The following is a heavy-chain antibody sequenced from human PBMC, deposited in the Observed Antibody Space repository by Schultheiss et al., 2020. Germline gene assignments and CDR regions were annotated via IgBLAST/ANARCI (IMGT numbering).Heavy chain of an antibody. CDR2: INPSGGST. Sequence: ASVKVSCKASEYTFSSYYMHWVRQAPGQGLEWMGLINPSGGSTTYAQKFQGRVTMTRDTSTSTVYMELSSLRSEDTAVYYCARGLNYYDFWSGYYYYYGMDVWGQGTTVTVSS. D-gene: IGHD3-3*01. CDR3: ARGLNYYDFWSGYYYYYGMDV. CDR1: EYTFSSYY. V-gene: IGHV1-46*01. J-gene: IGHJ6*02.